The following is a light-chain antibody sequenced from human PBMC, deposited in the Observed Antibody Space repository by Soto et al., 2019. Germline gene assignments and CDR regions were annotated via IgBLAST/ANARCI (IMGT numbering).Light chain of an antibody. CDR1: QSVSSSY. CDR3: QHFGSSLRT. J-gene: IGKJ1*01. CDR2: GTS. V-gene: IGKV3-20*01. Sequence: EIVLTQSPGTLSLSPGERATLSCRASQSVSSSYLAWYQQKPGQAPRLLIHGTSSRATGIPDRFSGSGSGTNFPPTINSLEPEDFAVYYCQHFGSSLRTFGQGTKVDIK.